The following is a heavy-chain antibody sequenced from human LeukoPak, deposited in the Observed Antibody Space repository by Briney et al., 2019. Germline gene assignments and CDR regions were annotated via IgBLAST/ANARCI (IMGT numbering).Heavy chain of an antibody. V-gene: IGHV3-13*01. Sequence: PGGSLRLSCAASGFTFSSYDMHWVRQATGKGLEWVSAIGTAGDTYYPGSVKGRFTISRDNSKNTLYLQMNSLRAEDTAVYYCARELGYCSSTSCYRSASWYFDYWGQGTLVTVSS. D-gene: IGHD2-2*01. CDR2: IGTAGDT. CDR3: ARELGYCSSTSCYRSASWYFDY. CDR1: GFTFSSYD. J-gene: IGHJ4*02.